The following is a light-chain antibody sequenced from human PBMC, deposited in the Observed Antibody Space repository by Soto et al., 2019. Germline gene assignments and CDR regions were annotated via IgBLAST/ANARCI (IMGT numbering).Light chain of an antibody. Sequence: QSILTQPASVSVSPGRSITISCTGTNSDVGGYNYVSWYQQHPGKAPKLMIYEVNNRPSGVSNRFSGSKSGNTASLTISGLQAEDEADYYCSSYTSSSPRVFGTGTKV. CDR2: EVN. CDR1: NSDVGGYNY. CDR3: SSYTSSSPRV. J-gene: IGLJ1*01. V-gene: IGLV2-14*01.